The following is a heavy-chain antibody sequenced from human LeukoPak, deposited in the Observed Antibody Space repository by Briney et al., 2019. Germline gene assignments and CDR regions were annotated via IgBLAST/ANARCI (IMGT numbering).Heavy chain of an antibody. D-gene: IGHD2-15*01. Sequence: PSETLSLTCTVSGGSISSYYWSWIRQPQGKGLEWIGYIYYSGSTNYNPSLKSRATISVDTSKTQFSLKLSSVTAADTAVYYCARKAVVVVAAWDAFDIWGQGTMVTVSS. V-gene: IGHV4-59*01. CDR3: ARKAVVVVAAWDAFDI. J-gene: IGHJ3*02. CDR2: IYYSGST. CDR1: GGSISSYY.